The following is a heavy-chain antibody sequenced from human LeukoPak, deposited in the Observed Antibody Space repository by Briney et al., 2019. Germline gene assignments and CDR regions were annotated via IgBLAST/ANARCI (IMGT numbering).Heavy chain of an antibody. Sequence: GGSLRLSCAASGFTFSSYGMHWVRQAPGKGLEWVAFIRYDGSNKYYADSVKGRFTISRDNAKNSLYLQMNSLRAEDTAVYYCGFGDCFDYWGQGTLVTVSS. CDR2: IRYDGSNK. D-gene: IGHD3-10*01. CDR1: GFTFSSYG. J-gene: IGHJ4*02. V-gene: IGHV3-30*02. CDR3: GFGDCFDY.